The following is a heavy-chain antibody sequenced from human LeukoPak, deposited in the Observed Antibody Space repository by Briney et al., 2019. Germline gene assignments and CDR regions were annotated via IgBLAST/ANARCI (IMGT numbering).Heavy chain of an antibody. Sequence: SETLSLTCAVYGGSFSGYYWSWIRQPPGKGLEWIGEINHSGSTNYNPSLKSRATISVDTSKNQFSLKLSSVTAADTAVYYCARDKYSHGYLLADFDYWGKGTPVTVSS. CDR2: INHSGST. J-gene: IGHJ4*02. CDR1: GGSFSGYY. V-gene: IGHV4-34*01. D-gene: IGHD5-18*01. CDR3: ARDKYSHGYLLADFDY.